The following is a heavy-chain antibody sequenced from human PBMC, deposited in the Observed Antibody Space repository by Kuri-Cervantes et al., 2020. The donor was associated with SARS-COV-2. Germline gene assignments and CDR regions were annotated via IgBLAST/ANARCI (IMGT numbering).Heavy chain of an antibody. D-gene: IGHD2-21*01. V-gene: IGHV1-46*01. CDR3: YCAPKEGFDS. J-gene: IGHJ4*02. CDR2: INPSGGST. Sequence: ASVKVSCKASGGTFSSYATSWVRQAPGQGLEWMGIINPSGGSTSYAQKFQGRVTMTRDTSTSTVYTELSSLTSEDTAIYYCYCAPKEGFDSWGQGTLVTVSS. CDR1: GGTFSSYA.